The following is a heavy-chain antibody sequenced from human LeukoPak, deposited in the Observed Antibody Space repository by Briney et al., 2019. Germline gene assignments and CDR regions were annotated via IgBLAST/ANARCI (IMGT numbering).Heavy chain of an antibody. Sequence: SETLSLTCSVSGDSISSDYWSWIRQLAGKGLEWIGRIYTTGSTNYNPSLKSRVTMSVDMSKNQLSLKLSSVTAADTAVYYCARNFGAGKSNWFDPWGQGTLVTVSS. V-gene: IGHV4-4*07. J-gene: IGHJ5*02. CDR3: ARNFGAGKSNWFDP. CDR2: IYTTGST. CDR1: GDSISSDY. D-gene: IGHD3-10*01.